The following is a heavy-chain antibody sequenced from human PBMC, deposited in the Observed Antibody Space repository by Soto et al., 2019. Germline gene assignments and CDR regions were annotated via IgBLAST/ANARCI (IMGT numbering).Heavy chain of an antibody. CDR1: GFTFSSYW. D-gene: IGHD3-10*01. J-gene: IGHJ5*02. CDR2: IKQDGSEK. Sequence: EVQLVESGGGLVQPGGSLRLSCAASGFTFSSYWMSSVRQAPGKGLEWVANIKQDGSEKYYVDSVKGRFTISRDNAKNSLYLQMNSLRAEDTAVYYCARDRGSGSYYNPNWFDPWGQGTLVTVSS. CDR3: ARDRGSGSYYNPNWFDP. V-gene: IGHV3-7*03.